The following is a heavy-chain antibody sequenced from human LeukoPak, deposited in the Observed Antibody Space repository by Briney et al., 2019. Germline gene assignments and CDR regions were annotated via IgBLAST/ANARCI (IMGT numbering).Heavy chain of an antibody. CDR1: GFSFSSYS. Sequence: GGSLRLSCAASGFSFSSYSMNWVRQAPGKGLEWVSYISSSSSTIYYADSVKGRFTISRDNAKNSLYLQMNRLRDEDMAVYYCASAGSGLYWGQGTLVTVSS. J-gene: IGHJ4*02. CDR3: ASAGSGLY. V-gene: IGHV3-48*02. CDR2: ISSSSSTI. D-gene: IGHD6-19*01.